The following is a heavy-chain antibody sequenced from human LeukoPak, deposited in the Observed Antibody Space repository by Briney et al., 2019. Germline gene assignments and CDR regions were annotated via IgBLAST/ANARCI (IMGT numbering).Heavy chain of an antibody. CDR3: ARNSGYYYDNTGYLL. D-gene: IGHD3-22*01. Sequence: SETLSLTCTVSGGSISSSTYYWGWIRQPPGKGLEWIGTISYSGTTYYNPSLKSRVTISIDTSKNQFSLKLSSMTAADTAVYYCARNSGYYYDNTGYLLWGQGTLVTVSS. CDR2: ISYSGTT. CDR1: GGSISSSTYY. V-gene: IGHV4-39*01. J-gene: IGHJ4*02.